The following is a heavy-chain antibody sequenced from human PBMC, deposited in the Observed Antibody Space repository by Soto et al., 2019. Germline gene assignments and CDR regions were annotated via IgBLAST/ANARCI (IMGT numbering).Heavy chain of an antibody. J-gene: IGHJ4*02. CDR2: IYLSGFT. CDR1: GGSISSYY. V-gene: IGHV4-4*09. CDR3: ARGGLDDFWSGYLYHLDS. D-gene: IGHD3-3*01. Sequence: PSETLSLTCTVSGGSISSYYWSWIRQHPGKGLEWIGYIYLSGFTYSNPSLKSRVTMSIDTSKNQFSLKLSSVTAADTAVYYCARGGLDDFWSGYLYHLDSWGLGTLVTVSS.